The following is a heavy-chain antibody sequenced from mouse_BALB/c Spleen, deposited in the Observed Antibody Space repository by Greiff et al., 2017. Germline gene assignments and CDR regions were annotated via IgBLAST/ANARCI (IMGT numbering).Heavy chain of an antibody. CDR3: ARVYGNYGGFAY. CDR1: GFTFSDYY. Sequence: EVQLQQSGGGLVKPGGSLKLSFAASGFTFSDYYMYWVRQTPEKRLEWVATISDGGSYTYYPDSVKGRFTISRDNAKNNLYLQMSSLKSEDTAMYYWARVYGNYGGFAYWGQGTLVTVSA. CDR2: ISDGGSYT. D-gene: IGHD2-1*01. J-gene: IGHJ3*01. V-gene: IGHV5-4*02.